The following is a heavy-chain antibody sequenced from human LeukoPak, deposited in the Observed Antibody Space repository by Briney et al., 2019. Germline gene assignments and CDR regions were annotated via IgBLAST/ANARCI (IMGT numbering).Heavy chain of an antibody. Sequence: GASVKVFCKASGYTFNSYGISWVRQAPGQGLEWMGWTSANNANTIYAQNFQGRVTMTTDTSTSTVYMELRSLRLDDSAVYFCSRESDNGRYPGYWFDPWGQGTLVTVSS. V-gene: IGHV1-18*01. D-gene: IGHD1-26*01. CDR2: TSANNANT. CDR1: GYTFNSYG. CDR3: SRESDNGRYPGYWFDP. J-gene: IGHJ5*02.